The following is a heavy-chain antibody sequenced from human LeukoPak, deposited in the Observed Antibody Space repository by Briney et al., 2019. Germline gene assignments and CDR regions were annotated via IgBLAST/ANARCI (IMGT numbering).Heavy chain of an antibody. Sequence: VSVKVSCKASGYTFTGYYMHWVRQAPGQGLEGMGWINPNSGGTNYAQKFQGRVTMTRDTSISTAYMELSRLRSDDTAVYYCARRYCTNGVCYRPGMDVWGQGTTVTVSS. CDR1: GYTFTGYY. D-gene: IGHD2-8*01. V-gene: IGHV1-2*02. CDR3: ARRYCTNGVCYRPGMDV. J-gene: IGHJ6*02. CDR2: INPNSGGT.